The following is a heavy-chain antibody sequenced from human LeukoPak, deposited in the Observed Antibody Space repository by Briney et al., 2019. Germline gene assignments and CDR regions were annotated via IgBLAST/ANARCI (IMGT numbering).Heavy chain of an antibody. J-gene: IGHJ3*02. CDR2: IYHGGTT. V-gene: IGHV4-4*02. Sequence: SETLSLTCAVFGDSISSSNWWSWVRQPPGKGLEWIGEIYHGGTTNYNPSLKSRVTISIDKSKNHFSLNLSSVSAADTAVYYCTTTTVTPNGDAFDIWGQGTLVTVSS. CDR3: TTTTVTPNGDAFDI. CDR1: GDSISSSNW. D-gene: IGHD4-17*01.